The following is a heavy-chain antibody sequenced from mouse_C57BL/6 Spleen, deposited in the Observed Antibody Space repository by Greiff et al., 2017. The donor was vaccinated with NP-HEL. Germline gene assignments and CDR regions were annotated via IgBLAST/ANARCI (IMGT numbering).Heavy chain of an antibody. V-gene: IGHV2-2*01. Sequence: QVQLKQSGPGLVQPSQSLSITCTVSGFSLTSYGVHWVRQSPGKGLEWLGVIWSGGSTDYNAAFISRLSISKDNSKSQVFFKMNSLQADDTAIYYCAFYDGYYEFAYWGQGTLVTVSA. CDR3: AFYDGYYEFAY. CDR1: GFSLTSYG. D-gene: IGHD2-3*01. J-gene: IGHJ3*01. CDR2: IWSGGST.